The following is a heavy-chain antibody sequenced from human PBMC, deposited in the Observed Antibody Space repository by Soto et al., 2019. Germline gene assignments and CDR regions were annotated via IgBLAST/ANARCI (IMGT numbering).Heavy chain of an antibody. Sequence: SSETLSLTCPLSSHYIHMAVYYWTWVRKPPGTGNKWIGNIFHSGSTYYTPSLQSRVTISLDTSKNHFSLKLSSVTPADTAVYYCARDRYYGSGTYYNFYSGMDVWGQGTTVTVSS. CDR3: ARDRYYGSGTYYNFYSGMDV. CDR1: SHYIHMAVYY. CDR2: IFHSGST. V-gene: IGHV4-30-4*01. D-gene: IGHD3-10*01. J-gene: IGHJ6*02.